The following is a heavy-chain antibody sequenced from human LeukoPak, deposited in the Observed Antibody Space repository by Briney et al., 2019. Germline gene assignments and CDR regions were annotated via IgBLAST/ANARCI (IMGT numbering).Heavy chain of an antibody. CDR2: IYSGGST. D-gene: IGHD6-13*01. CDR1: GFTVSSNY. CDR3: VRVESWDQYDY. Sequence: GGSLRLSCAASGFTVSSNYMSWVRQAPGKGLEWVSVIYSGGSTYYADSVKGRFTISRDNSKNTLYLQMNSLRAEDTAVYYCVRVESWDQYDYWGQGTLVTVSS. V-gene: IGHV3-66*01. J-gene: IGHJ4*02.